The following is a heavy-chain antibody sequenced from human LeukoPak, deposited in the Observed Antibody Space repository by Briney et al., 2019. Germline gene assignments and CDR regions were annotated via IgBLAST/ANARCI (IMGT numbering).Heavy chain of an antibody. CDR3: ARGAVRGGTNFDY. CDR2: AYYRSKWYI. D-gene: IGHD3-10*01. CDR1: GDSVSGSSAV. J-gene: IGHJ4*02. V-gene: IGHV6-1*01. Sequence: SQTLSLTCAISGDSVSGSSAVWNWIRQSPSRGLEWLGRAYYRSKWYIDYAVSVKGRITITPDISKNQFSLQLNSVTPEDTAVYYCARGAVRGGTNFDYWGQGTLVTVSS.